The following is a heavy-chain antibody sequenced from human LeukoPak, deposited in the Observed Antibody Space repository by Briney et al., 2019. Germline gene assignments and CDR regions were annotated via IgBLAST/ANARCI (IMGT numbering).Heavy chain of an antibody. CDR3: AREVAI. J-gene: IGHJ4*02. V-gene: IGHV1-3*01. D-gene: IGHD2-15*01. CDR1: GYTLSSYT. Sequence: ASVKVPCKASGYTLSSYTLHWVRQAPGQRPEWMGCIYAGNGNVKYSQNFQGRVTITRDTSASIAYMELSSLRSEDTAVYYCAREVAIWGQGTLVTVSS. CDR2: IYAGNGNV.